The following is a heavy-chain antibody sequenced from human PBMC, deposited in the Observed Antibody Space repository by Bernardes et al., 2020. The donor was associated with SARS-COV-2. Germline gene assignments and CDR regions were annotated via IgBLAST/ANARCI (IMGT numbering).Heavy chain of an antibody. Sequence: ASVKVSCKVSGYTLTELSMHWVRQAPGKGLEWMGWISAYNGHTEYAQKLQGRVTMTTDTSTSTAYMELRSLRSDDTAVYYCARFGSLAVAGRGTFDYWGQGTLITVSS. J-gene: IGHJ4*02. CDR1: GYTLTELS. V-gene: IGHV1-18*01. CDR2: ISAYNGHT. D-gene: IGHD6-19*01. CDR3: ARFGSLAVAGRGTFDY.